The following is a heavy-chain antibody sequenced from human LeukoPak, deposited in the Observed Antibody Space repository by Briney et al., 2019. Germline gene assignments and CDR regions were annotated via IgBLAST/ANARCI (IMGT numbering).Heavy chain of an antibody. CDR1: GGSISSYY. CDR3: ARGVVGAILSAFDI. Sequence: SETLSLTCTVSGGSISSYYWSWIRQPPGKGLEWIGYIYYSGSTNYNPSLKSRVTISVDTSKNQFSLKLSSVTAADTAVYYCARGVVGAILSAFDIWGQGTMVTVSS. J-gene: IGHJ3*02. D-gene: IGHD1-26*01. V-gene: IGHV4-59*01. CDR2: IYYSGST.